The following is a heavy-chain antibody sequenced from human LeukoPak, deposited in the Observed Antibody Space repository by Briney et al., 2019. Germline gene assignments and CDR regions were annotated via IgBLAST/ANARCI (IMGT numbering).Heavy chain of an antibody. Sequence: GGSLRLSCAASGFTFSSYAMSWVCQAPGKGLEWVSAISGSGGSTYYADSVKGRFTISRDNSKNTLYLQMNSLRGEDTAVYYCAKRMGPSIAATDLDYWGQGTLVTVSS. CDR2: ISGSGGST. D-gene: IGHD6-13*01. V-gene: IGHV3-23*01. CDR1: GFTFSSYA. J-gene: IGHJ4*02. CDR3: AKRMGPSIAATDLDY.